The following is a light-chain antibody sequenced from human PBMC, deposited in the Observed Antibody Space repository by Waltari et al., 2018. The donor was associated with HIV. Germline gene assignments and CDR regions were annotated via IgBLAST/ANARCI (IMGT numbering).Light chain of an antibody. V-gene: IGLV3-21*04. CDR1: NIGGKS. J-gene: IGLJ3*02. CDR2: YNS. CDR3: QVWDSSNEHVV. Sequence: SYVLTQPPSVSVAPGAAATISCGAWNIGGKSVHWYKQQPGQAPVLVTRYNSDRPSGIPDRISGYNSGHTATLTITSVEAGDEATYYCQVWDSSNEHVVFGGGTELTVL.